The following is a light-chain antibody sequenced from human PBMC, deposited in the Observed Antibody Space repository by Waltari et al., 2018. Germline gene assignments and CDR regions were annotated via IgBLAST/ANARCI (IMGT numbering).Light chain of an antibody. CDR1: SLRSYY. CDR2: DKN. CDR3: HSRDASGVAGS. Sequence: SSELTQDPAVSVAMGQTVRITCQGDSLRSYYASWYQQRPGQAPILVIYDKNNRPPGVPDRFSGYSSHNTGSLTITGAQAEDEASYYCHSRDASGVAGSFGGGTKLTVL. V-gene: IGLV3-19*01. J-gene: IGLJ2*01.